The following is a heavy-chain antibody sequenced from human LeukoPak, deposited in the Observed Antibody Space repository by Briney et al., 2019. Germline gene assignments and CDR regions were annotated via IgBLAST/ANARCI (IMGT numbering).Heavy chain of an antibody. CDR2: ISGSGGST. Sequence: GGPLRLSCAASGFTFSSYVMSWVRQAPGKGLEWVSAISGSGGSTYYADSVKGRFTVSRDNSKNTLYLQMNSLRAEDTAVYYCAKDAKYVFFDYWGQGTLVTVSS. V-gene: IGHV3-23*01. CDR1: GFTFSSYV. CDR3: AKDAKYVFFDY. J-gene: IGHJ4*02. D-gene: IGHD4/OR15-4a*01.